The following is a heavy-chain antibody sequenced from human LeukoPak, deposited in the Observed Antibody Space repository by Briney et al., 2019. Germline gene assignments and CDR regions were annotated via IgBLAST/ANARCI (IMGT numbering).Heavy chain of an antibody. CDR2: IKEDGSQK. J-gene: IGHJ3*02. Sequence: PGGSLRLSCAACRFTFSSSWMTWVRQPLGKGLEYVANIKEDGSQKYYEDSVKGRFTISRDNVKNSLYLQMDSLRAEDTAVYFCARNLAYNAFDIWGQGTVVTVSS. CDR1: RFTFSSSW. D-gene: IGHD1-1*01. CDR3: ARNLAYNAFDI. V-gene: IGHV3-7*01.